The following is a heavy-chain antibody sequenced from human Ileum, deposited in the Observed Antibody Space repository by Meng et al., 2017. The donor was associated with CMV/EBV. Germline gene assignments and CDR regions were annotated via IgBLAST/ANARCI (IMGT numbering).Heavy chain of an antibody. V-gene: IGHV4-39*07. J-gene: IGHJ3*02. CDR1: GGSITNSLYY. D-gene: IGHD2-2*01. Sequence: SETLSLTCSVSGGSITNSLYYWAWIRQPPGQGLEWVGSIYYSGTTYYNPSLRSRVAMSVDTSRNQFSLKVTYVTAADTAVFYCARVFRGHDCRITSCYDSPHAFDMWGQGTMVTVSS. CDR3: ARVFRGHDCRITSCYDSPHAFDM. CDR2: IYYSGTT.